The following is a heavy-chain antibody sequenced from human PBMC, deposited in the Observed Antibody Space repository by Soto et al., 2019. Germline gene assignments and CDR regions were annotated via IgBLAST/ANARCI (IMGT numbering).Heavy chain of an antibody. V-gene: IGHV3-15*01. Sequence: GGSLRLSCAASGFTFSNAWMSWVRQAPGKGLEWVGRIKSKTDGGTTDYAAPVKGRFTISRDDSKNTLYLQMNSLKTEDTAVYYCTTDPTYYDILTGFGAHAFHIWGQGTMVSVSS. J-gene: IGHJ3*02. CDR1: GFTFSNAW. CDR2: IKSKTDGGTT. D-gene: IGHD3-9*01. CDR3: TTDPTYYDILTGFGAHAFHI.